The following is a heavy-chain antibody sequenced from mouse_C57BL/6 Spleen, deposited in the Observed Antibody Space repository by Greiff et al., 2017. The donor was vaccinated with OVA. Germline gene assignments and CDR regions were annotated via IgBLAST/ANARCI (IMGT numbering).Heavy chain of an antibody. CDR2: ISSGGSYT. V-gene: IGHV5-6*01. J-gene: IGHJ1*03. CDR1: GFTFSSYG. Sequence: EVHLVESGGDLVKPGGSLKLSCAASGFTFSSYGMSWVRQTPDKRLEWVATISSGGSYTYYPDSVKGRFTISRDNAKNTLYLQMSSLKSEDTAMYYCARLGGSSGWYFDVWGTGTTVTVSS. CDR3: ARLGGSSGWYFDV. D-gene: IGHD1-1*01.